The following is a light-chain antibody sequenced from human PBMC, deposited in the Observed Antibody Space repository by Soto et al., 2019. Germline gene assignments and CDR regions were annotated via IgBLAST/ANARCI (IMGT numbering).Light chain of an antibody. Sequence: IQITQSPSSVSASVGDTVTITCRASQLISSWLAWYQQKPGKAPKLLIYAASNLQSGVPSRFSGSESGTDFTLTSSSRQPEDCATDVGQQASSFPPTFGGGTKVEI. CDR1: QLISSW. J-gene: IGKJ4*01. CDR3: QQASSFPPT. CDR2: AAS. V-gene: IGKV1-12*01.